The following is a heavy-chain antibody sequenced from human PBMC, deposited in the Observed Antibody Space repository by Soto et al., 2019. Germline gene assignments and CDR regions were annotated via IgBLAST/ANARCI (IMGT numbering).Heavy chain of an antibody. CDR2: IYWNDDK. CDR3: AKSGSSGWYGWFDP. CDR1: GFSLRTSGVG. V-gene: IGHV2-5*01. D-gene: IGHD6-19*01. J-gene: IGHJ5*02. Sequence: SGPTLVNPXQPLTLTCIFSGFSLRTSGVGVGWIRQPPGKALEWLGFIYWNDDKRYSPSLKSRLTITKDTSKNQVVLTMTNMDPVDTATYYCAKSGSSGWYGWFDPWGQGTLVTVSS.